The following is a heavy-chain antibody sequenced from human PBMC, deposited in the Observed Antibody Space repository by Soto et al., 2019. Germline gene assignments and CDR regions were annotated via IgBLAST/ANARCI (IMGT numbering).Heavy chain of an antibody. CDR3: AHSLAVYYCSGSFDY. Sequence: QITLKESGPTLVKPTQTLTLTCTFSGFSLSTSGVGVGWIRQPPGKALEWLALIYWDDDKRYSPSLKSRLTITKDTSKNQVVLTMTNMDPVDTATYCCAHSLAVYYCSGSFDYWGQGTLVTVSS. J-gene: IGHJ4*02. CDR1: GFSLSTSGVG. D-gene: IGHD3-10*01. CDR2: IYWDDDK. V-gene: IGHV2-5*02.